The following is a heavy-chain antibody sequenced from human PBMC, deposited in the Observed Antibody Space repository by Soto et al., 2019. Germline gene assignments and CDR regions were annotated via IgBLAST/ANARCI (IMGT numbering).Heavy chain of an antibody. V-gene: IGHV3-48*01. J-gene: IGHJ4*02. Sequence: EVQLVESGGGLVQPGGSLRLSCAASGFTFSSYSMNWVRQAPGKGLVWVSYISSSSSTIYYADSVKGRFTISRDNAKNSLYLQMNSLRAVDTAVYYCARGAYYYDSSGLSYWGQGTLVTVSS. CDR3: ARGAYYYDSSGLSY. D-gene: IGHD3-22*01. CDR2: ISSSSSTI. CDR1: GFTFSSYS.